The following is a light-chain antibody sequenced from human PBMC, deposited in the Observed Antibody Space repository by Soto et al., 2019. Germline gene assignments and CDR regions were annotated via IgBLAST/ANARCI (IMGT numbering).Light chain of an antibody. CDR3: QQYDSLPYT. CDR2: GAC. V-gene: IGKV1-33*01. CDR1: QDINDY. Sequence: EIQMTQSPSSLSASLGDRVTITCQASQDINDYSNWYQQKPGKAPRLLIYGACFLEVGVPSRFSGSGSGTHFTLTISSLQPEDVATYYCQQYDSLPYTFGQGTRLEIK. J-gene: IGKJ2*01.